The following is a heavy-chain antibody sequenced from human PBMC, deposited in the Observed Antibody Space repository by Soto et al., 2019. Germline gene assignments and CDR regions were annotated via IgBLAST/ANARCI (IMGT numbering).Heavy chain of an antibody. V-gene: IGHV5-51*01. CDR2: IYPGDSDT. Sequence: GESLKISCKGSGYSFTSYWIGWVRQMPGKGLEWMGIIYPGDSDTRYSPSFQGQVTISADESISTAYLQWSSLKASDTAMYYCARLLHFYGSGSYYPYGMDVWGQGTTVTVSS. CDR3: ARLLHFYGSGSYYPYGMDV. J-gene: IGHJ6*02. CDR1: GYSFTSYW. D-gene: IGHD3-10*01.